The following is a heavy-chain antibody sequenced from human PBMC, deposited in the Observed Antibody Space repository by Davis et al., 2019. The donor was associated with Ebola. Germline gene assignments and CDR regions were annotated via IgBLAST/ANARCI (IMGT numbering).Heavy chain of an antibody. V-gene: IGHV4-39*01. CDR1: GGSISSGGYY. Sequence: SETLSLTCTVSGGSISSGGYYWSWIRQPPGKGLEWIGEINHSGSTNYNPSLKSRVTISVDTSRNQFSLKLTSVTAADTAMYYCGYNGFDFWGQGTLVTVSS. CDR3: GYNGFDF. CDR2: INHSGST. J-gene: IGHJ4*02. D-gene: IGHD1-1*01.